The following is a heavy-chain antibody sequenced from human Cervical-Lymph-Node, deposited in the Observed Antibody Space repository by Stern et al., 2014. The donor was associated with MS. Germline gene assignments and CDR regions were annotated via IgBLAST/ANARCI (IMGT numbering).Heavy chain of an antibody. CDR1: GFTFSSCA. CDR2: ISDDGSNK. V-gene: IGHV3-30-3*01. D-gene: IGHD6-13*01. CDR3: ARGPYTSSGYGERLYYFDY. J-gene: IGHJ4*02. Sequence: VQLVESGGGVVQPGRSLRLSSAASGFTFSSCAMHWVRQAPCKGLEWVAVISDDGSNKYYADSVKGRFTIYRDNSKNSLYLQMNSLRAEDTAVFYCARGPYTSSGYGERLYYFDYWGQGTLVTVSS.